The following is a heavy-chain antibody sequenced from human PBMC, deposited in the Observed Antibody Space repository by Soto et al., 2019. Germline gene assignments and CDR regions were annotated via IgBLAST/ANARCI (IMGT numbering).Heavy chain of an antibody. CDR2: IYYSGST. Sequence: PSETLSLTCTVSGGSISSSSYYWGWIRQPPGKGLEWIGSIYYSGSTYYNPSLKSRVTISVDTSKNQFSLKLSSVTAADTAVYYCASSGSYLVEIDYWGQGTLVTVSS. J-gene: IGHJ4*02. CDR3: ASSGSYLVEIDY. CDR1: GGSISSSSYY. D-gene: IGHD3-10*01. V-gene: IGHV4-39*01.